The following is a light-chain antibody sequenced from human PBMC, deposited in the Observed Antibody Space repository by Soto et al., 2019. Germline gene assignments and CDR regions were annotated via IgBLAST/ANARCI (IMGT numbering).Light chain of an antibody. Sequence: IQMTQSPSSLSASVGDRVTITCRASQSISSFVNWYQQKPGKAPNLLIYAASRLQSGVPSRFSGSGAGTDFTLTISSLQPEDFATYYCQQSYSPLRTFGGGTKVEVK. CDR2: AAS. J-gene: IGKJ4*01. CDR1: QSISSF. CDR3: QQSYSPLRT. V-gene: IGKV1-39*01.